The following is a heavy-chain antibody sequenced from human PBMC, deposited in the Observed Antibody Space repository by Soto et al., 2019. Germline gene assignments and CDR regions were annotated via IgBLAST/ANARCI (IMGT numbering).Heavy chain of an antibody. D-gene: IGHD2-2*01. V-gene: IGHV1-69*09. CDR2: INPLSGIS. CDR1: GGTFVRHV. CDR3: ATPACAATWCSPSHNLDH. Sequence: QVQLVQSGAEVKKPESSVKVSCKTSGGTFVRHVISWVRQAPGQGLEWMGKINPLSGISNYAQKFQDRVTFTADTDSSTAYMELSSLRSDDTAVYYCATPACAATWCSPSHNLDHWGQGTLVTVSS. J-gene: IGHJ4*02.